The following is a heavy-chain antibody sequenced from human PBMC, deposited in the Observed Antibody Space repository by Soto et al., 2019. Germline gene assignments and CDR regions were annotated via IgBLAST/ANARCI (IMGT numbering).Heavy chain of an antibody. J-gene: IGHJ4*02. D-gene: IGHD6-13*01. CDR1: GGSFSGYY. V-gene: IGHV4-34*01. Sequence: QVQLPQWGAGLLRPSETLSLTCAVYGGSFSGYYWSWIRQPPGKGLQWIGKINHIGTTNYNPSLKSRVTISVDTSNNQFSLKLSSVTAADTAVYYCARFDSSSWYFDYWGQGNLVIVSS. CDR3: ARFDSSSWYFDY. CDR2: INHIGTT.